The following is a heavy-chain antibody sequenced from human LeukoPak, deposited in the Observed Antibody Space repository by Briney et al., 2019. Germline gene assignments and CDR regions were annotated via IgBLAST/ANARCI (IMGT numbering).Heavy chain of an antibody. V-gene: IGHV3-23*01. J-gene: IGHJ4*02. CDR3: ARDYDPYAGSWYFDY. Sequence: PGGSLRLSCAASGFTFSSSAMSWVRQAPGKGLEWVSAISNNGGYTYYADSAKGRFTISRDNSKSTLFLQVNSLRVEDTALYYCARDYDPYAGSWYFDYWGQGTLVTVSS. CDR2: ISNNGGYT. CDR1: GFTFSSSA. D-gene: IGHD6-13*01.